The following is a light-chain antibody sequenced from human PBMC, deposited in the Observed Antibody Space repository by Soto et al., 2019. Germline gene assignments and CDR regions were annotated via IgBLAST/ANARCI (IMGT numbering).Light chain of an antibody. Sequence: QSALTQPASVSGSPGQSITISCTGTNSDVGAYNYVSWYQEHPGKAPKLIIYEVNDRPSGVSPRFSASKSANTASLTISGLQPDDEADYYCSSYTTDNTWVFGGGTKVTVL. J-gene: IGLJ3*02. CDR2: EVN. CDR3: SSYTTDNTWV. CDR1: NSDVGAYNY. V-gene: IGLV2-14*01.